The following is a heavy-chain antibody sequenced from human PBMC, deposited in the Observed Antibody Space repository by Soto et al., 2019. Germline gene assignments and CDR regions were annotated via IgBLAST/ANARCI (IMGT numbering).Heavy chain of an antibody. D-gene: IGHD2-21*02. CDR2: IYYSGST. J-gene: IGHJ4*02. CDR1: GGSISSGGYC. V-gene: IGHV4-31*03. Sequence: PSETLSLTCTVSGGSISSGGYCWSWIRQHPGKGLEWIGYIYYSGSTYYNPSLKNRVNISVDTSKNKYSLKLSSVTAADTAVYYCARINFGGDCYATRPEPHFDYWGQGTLVTVSS. CDR3: ARINFGGDCYATRPEPHFDY.